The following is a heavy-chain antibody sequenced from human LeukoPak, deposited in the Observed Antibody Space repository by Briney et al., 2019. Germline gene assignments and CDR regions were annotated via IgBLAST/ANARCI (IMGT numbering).Heavy chain of an antibody. CDR1: GFTFSSYA. J-gene: IGHJ4*02. CDR2: ISYDGSNK. D-gene: IGHD6-6*01. Sequence: AGGSLRLSCAASGFTFSSYAMHWVRQAPGKGLEWVAVISYDGSNKYYADSVKGRFTISRDNSKNTLYLQMNSLRAEGTAVYYCARDRYIAARGRLDYWGQGTLVTVSS. CDR3: ARDRYIAARGRLDY. V-gene: IGHV3-30-3*01.